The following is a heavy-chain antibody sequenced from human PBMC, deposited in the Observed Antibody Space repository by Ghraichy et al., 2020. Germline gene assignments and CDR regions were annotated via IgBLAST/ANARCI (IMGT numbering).Heavy chain of an antibody. V-gene: IGHV4-31*03. J-gene: IGHJ3*02. CDR2: ISHSGST. D-gene: IGHD2/OR15-2a*01. CDR1: GGSLISGTHY. Sequence: SETLSLTCTVSGGSLISGTHYWSWIRQHPGKGLEWIGYISHSGSTHDNPSLMGRVTISVETSKNQFSLNLSPVTAADTAVYYCARTSFVRAFDIWGQGTLVTVSS. CDR3: ARTSFVRAFDI.